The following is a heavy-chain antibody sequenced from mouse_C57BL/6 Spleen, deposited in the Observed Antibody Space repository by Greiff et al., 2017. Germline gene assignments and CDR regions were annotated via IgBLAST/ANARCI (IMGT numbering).Heavy chain of an antibody. V-gene: IGHV1-72*01. CDR3: VRYYGSSYNYFDY. Sequence: VQLQQPGAELVKPGASVKLSCKASGYTFTSYWMHWVKQRPGRGLEWIGRIDPNSGGTKYNEKFKSKATLTVDKPSSTAYMQLSSLTSEDAAVYYCVRYYGSSYNYFDYWGEGTTLTVSS. D-gene: IGHD1-1*01. CDR2: IDPNSGGT. CDR1: GYTFTSYW. J-gene: IGHJ2*01.